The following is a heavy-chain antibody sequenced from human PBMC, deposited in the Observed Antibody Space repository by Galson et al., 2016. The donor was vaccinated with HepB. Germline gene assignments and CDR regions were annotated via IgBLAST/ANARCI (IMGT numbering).Heavy chain of an antibody. Sequence: ETLSLTCTVSGGSISSYYWTWIRQPPGKGLDWIGSVYVTGRTYYKPSLRGRVTILIDTTRNQFSLQWSSLKASDTAMYYCARPLPKGQYAYFNFWGQGTLVTVSS. J-gene: IGHJ4*02. V-gene: IGHV4-59*12. CDR3: ARPLPKGQYAYFNF. CDR1: GGSISSYY. CDR2: VYVTGRT. D-gene: IGHD2-8*01.